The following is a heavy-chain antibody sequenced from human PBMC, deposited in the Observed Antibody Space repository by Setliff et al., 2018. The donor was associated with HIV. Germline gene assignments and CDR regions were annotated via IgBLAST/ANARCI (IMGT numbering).Heavy chain of an antibody. Sequence: SETLSLTCTVSNGSISSTNHYWGWIRQSPGKRLEWIGTVHCSGSTYYNPSLKSRLTISVDTSTNHFSLKLSSVAAADTAVYYCARLVGYYRSDNANYYYMDVWGKGTTVTVSS. J-gene: IGHJ6*03. V-gene: IGHV4-39*02. CDR2: VHCSGST. CDR3: ARLVGYYRSDNANYYYMDV. CDR1: NGSISSTNHY. D-gene: IGHD3-16*02.